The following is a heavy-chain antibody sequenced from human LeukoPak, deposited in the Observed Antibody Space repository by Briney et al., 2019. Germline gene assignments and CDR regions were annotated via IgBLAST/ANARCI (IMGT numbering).Heavy chain of an antibody. CDR2: ISSSGSTI. J-gene: IGHJ4*02. CDR1: GLSFSTSE. Sequence: GGSLRLSCAAAGLSFSTSEVKWARQALGKGLEWVSYISSSGSTIYYADSVKGRFTISRDNAKNSLYLQMNSLRAEDTAVYYCARASFSYDSTTYYYEDYWGQGTLVTVSS. CDR3: ARASFSYDSTTYYYEDY. V-gene: IGHV3-48*03. D-gene: IGHD3-22*01.